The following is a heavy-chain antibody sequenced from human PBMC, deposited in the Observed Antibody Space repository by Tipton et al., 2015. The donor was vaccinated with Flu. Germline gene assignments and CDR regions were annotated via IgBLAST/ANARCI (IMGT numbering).Heavy chain of an antibody. J-gene: IGHJ4*02. V-gene: IGHV4-38-2*01. Sequence: TLSLTCAVSGFSISSGYYWGWIRQPPGKGLEWIGGIHHSGTTYYNPSLKSRVTMSVDTYKNQFSLKLSSVTAADTAVYYCAKVYCDSTNCYAGRLQFDYWCQGTLVTVSS. D-gene: IGHD2-2*01. CDR3: AKVYCDSTNCYAGRLQFDY. CDR1: GFSISSGYY. CDR2: IHHSGTT.